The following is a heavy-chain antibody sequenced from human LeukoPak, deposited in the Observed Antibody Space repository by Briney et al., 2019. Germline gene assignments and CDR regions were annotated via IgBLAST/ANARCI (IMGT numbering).Heavy chain of an antibody. CDR3: ASLLGPLSYNFGFARDY. CDR1: GGSISSTSW. V-gene: IGHV4-4*02. CDR2: IYHSGRT. J-gene: IGHJ4*01. Sequence: SGTLSLTCAVSGGSISSTSWYSWVRQPPGKGLEWIGEIYHSGRTDYKASLKSRVTISLDKSKNQFSLKLTSVTAADTAVYYCASLLGPLSYNFGFARDYWGQGTLVTVSS. D-gene: IGHD5-18*01.